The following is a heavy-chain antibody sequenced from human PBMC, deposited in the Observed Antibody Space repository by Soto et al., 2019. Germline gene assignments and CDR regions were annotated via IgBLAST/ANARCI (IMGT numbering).Heavy chain of an antibody. CDR3: ARDPTTRYYFDY. CDR2: ISYDGNNK. Sequence: QVQLVESGGGVVQPGRSLRLSCAASGFTFSSYAMNWVRQAPGKGLEWVAAISYDGNNKYYADSVKGRFSISRDNSKNTVDLQMRSLRPEDTAVYYCARDPTTRYYFDYWGQGTLVTVSS. CDR1: GFTFSSYA. D-gene: IGHD1-1*01. J-gene: IGHJ4*02. V-gene: IGHV3-30-3*01.